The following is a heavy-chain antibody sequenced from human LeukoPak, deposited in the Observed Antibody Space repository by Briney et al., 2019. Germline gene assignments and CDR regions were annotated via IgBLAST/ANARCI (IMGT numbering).Heavy chain of an antibody. CDR1: GFTFSSYG. D-gene: IGHD3-10*01. J-gene: IGHJ5*02. V-gene: IGHV3-30*18. Sequence: PGGSLRLSCAASGFTFSSYGMHWVRQAPGKGLEWVVVISYDGSNKYYADSVKGRFTISRDNSKNTLYLQMNSLRAEDTAVYYCAKGAMGWFGELSSWFDPWGQGTLVTVSS. CDR3: AKGAMGWFGELSSWFDP. CDR2: ISYDGSNK.